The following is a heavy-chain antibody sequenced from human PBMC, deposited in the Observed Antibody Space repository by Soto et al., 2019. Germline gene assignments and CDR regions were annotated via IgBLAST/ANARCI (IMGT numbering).Heavy chain of an antibody. CDR3: SRDWAYGGNSEYYYYGMDV. J-gene: IGHJ6*02. V-gene: IGHV1-69*13. CDR1: GGTFSSYA. Sequence: SVKVSCKASGGTFSSYAISWVRQAPGQGHEWMGGIIPIFGTANYAQKFQGRVTITADESTSTAYMELSSLRSEDTAVYYCSRDWAYGGNSEYYYYGMDVWGQGTTVTVSS. D-gene: IGHD4-17*01. CDR2: IIPIFGTA.